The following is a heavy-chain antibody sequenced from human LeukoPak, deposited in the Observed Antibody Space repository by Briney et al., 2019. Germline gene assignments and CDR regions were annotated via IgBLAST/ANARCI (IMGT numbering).Heavy chain of an antibody. CDR3: ARAYWGSADY. Sequence: PGGSLRLSCAASGFTFSNVWMSWVRQAPEKGLEWVANVNQGGSQKYYVDSVKGRFTISRDNVKNSLYLEMNNLRAEDTAVYYCARAYWGSADYWGQGTLVTVSS. V-gene: IGHV3-7*03. CDR1: GFTFSNVW. CDR2: VNQGGSQK. D-gene: IGHD7-27*01. J-gene: IGHJ4*02.